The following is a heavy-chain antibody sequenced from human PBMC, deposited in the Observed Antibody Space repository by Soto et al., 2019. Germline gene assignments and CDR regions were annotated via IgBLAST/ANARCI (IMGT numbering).Heavy chain of an antibody. CDR1: GFTFSSYG. V-gene: IGHV3-30*18. CDR3: AKGGVRRGTGFDY. J-gene: IGHJ4*02. CDR2: ISYDGSNK. Sequence: SLRLSCAASGFTFSSYGMHWVRQAPGKGLEWVAVISYDGSNKYYADSVKGRFTISRDNSKNTLYLQMNSLRAEDTAVYYCAKGGVRRGTGFDYWGQGTLVTVSS. D-gene: IGHD2-15*01.